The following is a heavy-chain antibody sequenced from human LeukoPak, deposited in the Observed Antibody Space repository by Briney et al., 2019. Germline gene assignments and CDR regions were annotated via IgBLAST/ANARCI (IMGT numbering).Heavy chain of an antibody. D-gene: IGHD5-18*01. J-gene: IGHJ4*02. CDR3: ARDAVGYSCGPARFDY. Sequence: SVKVSCKASGGTFSSYAISWVRQAPGQGLEWMGGIIPIFGTANYAQKFQGRVTITADESTSTAYMELSSLRSEDTAVYYCARDAVGYSCGPARFDYWGQGTLVTVSS. V-gene: IGHV1-69*13. CDR1: GGTFSSYA. CDR2: IIPIFGTA.